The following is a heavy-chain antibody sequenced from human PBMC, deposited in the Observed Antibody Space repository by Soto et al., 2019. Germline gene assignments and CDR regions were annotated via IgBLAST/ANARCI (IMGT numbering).Heavy chain of an antibody. J-gene: IGHJ6*02. V-gene: IGHV3-48*01. CDR2: ISSSSSTI. D-gene: IGHD3-22*01. Sequence: EVQLVESGGGLVQPGGSLRLSCAASGFTFSSYSMNWVRQAPGKGLEWVSYISSSSSTIYYADSVKGRFTISRDNAKNSLYLQNSRRAEDNAVEYYCRDNIIVAGGYYYYYYGMDVWGQGTTVTVSS. CDR3: RDNIIVAGGYYYYYYGMDV. CDR1: GFTFSSYS.